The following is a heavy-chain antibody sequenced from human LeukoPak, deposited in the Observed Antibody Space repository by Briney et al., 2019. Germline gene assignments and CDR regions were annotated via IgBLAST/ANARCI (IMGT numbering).Heavy chain of an antibody. Sequence: GGSLRLSCAVSGFTFRAYWMHWVRQVPGEGLVWVSRINEDGSITNYADSVKGRFSIPRDNAKNTLYLQMNSLRAEDTAVYYCGRDLGGRSGYWGQGTLVTVSS. CDR3: GRDLGGRSGY. J-gene: IGHJ4*02. V-gene: IGHV3-74*01. CDR1: GFTFRAYW. CDR2: INEDGSIT. D-gene: IGHD1-26*01.